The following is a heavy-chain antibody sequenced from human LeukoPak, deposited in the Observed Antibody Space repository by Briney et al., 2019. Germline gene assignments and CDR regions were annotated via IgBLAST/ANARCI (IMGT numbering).Heavy chain of an antibody. Sequence: GGSLRLSCAASGFTFSSYDMNWVRQAPGKGLEWVSSISTSSSYIDYADSVQGRFTISRDNAENSLYLQMNSLRAEDTAVYYCARDEEGYGYHHWGQGALVTVFS. V-gene: IGHV3-21*01. D-gene: IGHD5-18*01. CDR1: GFTFSSYD. CDR3: ARDEEGYGYHH. CDR2: ISTSSSYI. J-gene: IGHJ4*02.